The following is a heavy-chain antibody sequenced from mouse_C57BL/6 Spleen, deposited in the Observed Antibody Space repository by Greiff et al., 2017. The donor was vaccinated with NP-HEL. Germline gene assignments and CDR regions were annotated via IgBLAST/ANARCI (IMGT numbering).Heavy chain of an antibody. CDR2: IYWDDDK. CDR3: ARRAAWLLRGNWYFDV. CDR1: GFSLSTSGMG. V-gene: IGHV8-12*01. Sequence: QVTLKVCGPGILQSSQTLSLTCSFSGFSLSTSGMGVSWIRQPSGKGLEWLAHIYWDDDKRYNPSLKSRLTISKDTSRNQVFLKITSVDTADTATYYCARRAAWLLRGNWYFDVWGTGTTVTVSS. J-gene: IGHJ1*03. D-gene: IGHD2-3*01.